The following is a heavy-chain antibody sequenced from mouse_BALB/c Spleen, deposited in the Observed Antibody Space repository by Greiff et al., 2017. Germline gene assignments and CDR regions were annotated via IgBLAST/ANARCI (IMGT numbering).Heavy chain of an antibody. CDR3: AYRYDGERYWYFDV. Sequence: EVQLQQSGAELVKPGASVKLSCTASGFNIKDTYMHWVKQRPEQGLEWIGRIDPANGNTKYDPKFQGKATITADTSSNTAYLQLSSLTSEDTAVYYCAYRYDGERYWYFDVWGAGTTVTVST. D-gene: IGHD2-14*01. CDR1: GFNIKDTY. CDR2: IDPANGNT. J-gene: IGHJ1*01. V-gene: IGHV14-3*02.